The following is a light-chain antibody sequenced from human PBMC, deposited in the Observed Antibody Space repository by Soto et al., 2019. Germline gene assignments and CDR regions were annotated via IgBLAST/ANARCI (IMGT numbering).Light chain of an antibody. J-gene: IGKJ5*01. CDR2: DAS. V-gene: IGKV3D-20*02. CDR3: QHRSDWPIT. Sequence: EVVLTQSPGTLSLSLGERATLSCRASERIYSAYLGWYQQKLGQAPRLLIYDASNRATGIPARFSGSGSGTDFTLTISSLEPEDFAIYYCQHRSDWPITFGQGTRLEIK. CDR1: ERIYSAY.